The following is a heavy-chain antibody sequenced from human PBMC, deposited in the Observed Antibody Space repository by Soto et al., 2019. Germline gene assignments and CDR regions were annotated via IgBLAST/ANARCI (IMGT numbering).Heavy chain of an antibody. CDR1: GGSITRSY. D-gene: IGHD6-19*01. V-gene: IGHV4-59*01. CDR2: IHYTGAT. Sequence: QVQLQESGPGLVKPSETLSVTCNVSGGSITRSYWIWIRQPPGKRLEWIGYIHYTGATRYSPSIKIRDTISVDPSKNQIPLKLNSVTAADTAVYYCSRGGEAVAGYEYSGLNVWGRGTSVTVSS. J-gene: IGHJ6*02. CDR3: SRGGEAVAGYEYSGLNV.